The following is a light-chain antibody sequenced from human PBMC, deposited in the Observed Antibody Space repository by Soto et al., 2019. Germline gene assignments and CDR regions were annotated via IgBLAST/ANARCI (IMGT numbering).Light chain of an antibody. CDR3: SSYTSSSTLV. CDR2: DVS. Sequence: QSVLTQPASVSGSPGQSITISCTGTSSDVGGYNYVSWYQQHPGKAPKLMIYDVSNRPSGVSNRLSGSKSGNKASLAISGLRAVYVSDYYSSSYTSSSTLVFGTGTKLTVL. J-gene: IGLJ1*01. V-gene: IGLV2-14*01. CDR1: SSDVGGYNY.